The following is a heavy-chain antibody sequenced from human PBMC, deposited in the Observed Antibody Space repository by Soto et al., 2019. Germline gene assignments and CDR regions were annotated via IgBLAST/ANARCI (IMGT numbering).Heavy chain of an antibody. Sequence: QVQLVQSGAEVKKPGASVKVSCKASGYTFTSFAISWGRQAPGQGLEWMGWISAYNGNTNYTQTPQSRVTMTTDTSTSTAYMELRSLRSDDTAVYDCARDLPPVDYWGQGTLVPVSS. V-gene: IGHV1-18*01. J-gene: IGHJ4*02. CDR1: GYTFTSFA. CDR3: ARDLPPVDY. CDR2: ISAYNGNT.